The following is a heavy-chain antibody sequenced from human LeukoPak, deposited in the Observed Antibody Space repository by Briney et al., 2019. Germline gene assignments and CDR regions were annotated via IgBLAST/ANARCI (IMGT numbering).Heavy chain of an antibody. J-gene: IGHJ4*02. D-gene: IGHD3-22*01. CDR3: ARSLDYYDSSGEG. V-gene: IGHV3-48*04. CDR2: ISSSSSTI. Sequence: GGSLRLSCAASGFTFSTYAMSWVRQAPGKGLEWVSYISSSSSTIYYADSVKGRFTISRDNAKNSLYLQMNSLRAEDTAVYYCARSLDYYDSSGEGWGQGTLVTVSS. CDR1: GFTFSTYA.